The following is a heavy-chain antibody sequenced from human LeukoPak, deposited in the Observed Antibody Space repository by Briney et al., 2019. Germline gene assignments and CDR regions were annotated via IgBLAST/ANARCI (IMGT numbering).Heavy chain of an antibody. V-gene: IGHV3-23*01. J-gene: IGHJ4*02. Sequence: GGSLRLSCAASGFTFSSYAMSWVRQAPGKGPEWVSAISGSGGSTYYADSVKGRFTISRDNSKNTRYLQMNSLRAEDTAVYYCAQFGGLVRGVIANFDYWGQGTLVTVSS. CDR1: GFTFSSYA. CDR2: ISGSGGST. D-gene: IGHD3-10*01. CDR3: AQFGGLVRGVIANFDY.